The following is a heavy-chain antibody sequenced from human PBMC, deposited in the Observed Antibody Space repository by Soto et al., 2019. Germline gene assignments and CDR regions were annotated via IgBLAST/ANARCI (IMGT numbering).Heavy chain of an antibody. CDR2: INTNTGNP. CDR1: GYTFTSYA. Sequence: VSVKVSCKASGYTFTSYAMNWVRQAPGQGLEWMGWINTNTGNPTYAQGFTGRFVFSLDTSVSTAYLQICSLKAEDTAVYYCARDRLRLGIAARSAWFDPWGQGTLVTVS. D-gene: IGHD6-6*01. CDR3: ARDRLRLGIAARSAWFDP. J-gene: IGHJ5*02. V-gene: IGHV7-4-1*01.